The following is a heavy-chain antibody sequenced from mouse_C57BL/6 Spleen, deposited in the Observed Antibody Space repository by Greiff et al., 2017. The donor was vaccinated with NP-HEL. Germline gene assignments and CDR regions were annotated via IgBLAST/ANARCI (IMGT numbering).Heavy chain of an antibody. CDR2: IDPENGDT. V-gene: IGHV14-4*01. J-gene: IGHJ4*01. CDR3: TTGDYYSNYDAMDY. CDR1: GFNIKDDY. Sequence: VHVKQSGAELVRPGASVKLSCTASGFNIKDDYMHWVKQRPEQGLEWIGWIDPENGDTEYASKFQGKATITADTSSNTAYLQLSSLTSEDTAVYYCTTGDYYSNYDAMDYWGQGTSVTVSS. D-gene: IGHD2-5*01.